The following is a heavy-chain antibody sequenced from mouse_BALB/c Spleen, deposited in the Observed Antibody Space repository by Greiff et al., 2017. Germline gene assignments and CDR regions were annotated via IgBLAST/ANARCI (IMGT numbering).Heavy chain of an antibody. D-gene: IGHD1-1*01. V-gene: IGHV14-3*02. Sequence: VQLKESGAELVKPGASVKLSCTASGFNIKDTYMHWVKQRPEQGLEWIGRIDPANGNTKYDPKFQGKATITADTSSNTAYLQLSSLTSEDTAVYYCARSPSYYGSACFAYWGQGTLVTVSA. CDR1: GFNIKDTY. CDR2: IDPANGNT. CDR3: ARSPSYYGSACFAY. J-gene: IGHJ3*01.